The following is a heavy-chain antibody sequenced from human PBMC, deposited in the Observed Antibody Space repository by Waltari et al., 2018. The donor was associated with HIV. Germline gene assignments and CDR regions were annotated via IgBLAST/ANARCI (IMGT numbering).Heavy chain of an antibody. CDR3: ARDLISGIMPRSYYYGLDV. J-gene: IGHJ6*02. D-gene: IGHD2-2*01. CDR1: GFTFRSNA. Sequence: QGQMVESGGGVVQPGRSLRLSCADAGFTFRSNAVHLVSQAPGKGLEWVAIISHDGSNTYYADSVKGRFVISRDNSKNTLDLQMNSLTIEDTAVYYCARDLISGIMPRSYYYGLDVWGQGTTVTVSS. CDR2: ISHDGSNT. V-gene: IGHV3-30*09.